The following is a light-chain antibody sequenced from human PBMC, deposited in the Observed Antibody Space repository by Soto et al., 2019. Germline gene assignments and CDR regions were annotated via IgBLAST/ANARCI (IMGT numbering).Light chain of an antibody. Sequence: EIVLTQSPGTLSLSPGERATLSCRASQNIGSNLAWYQQKPGQAPRLLIYGASTRATGIPARFSGSVSGTEFTLTISRLEPEDFAMYYCQQWFTFGPGTKVDIK. J-gene: IGKJ3*01. CDR3: QQWFT. CDR1: QNIGSN. CDR2: GAS. V-gene: IGKV3-20*01.